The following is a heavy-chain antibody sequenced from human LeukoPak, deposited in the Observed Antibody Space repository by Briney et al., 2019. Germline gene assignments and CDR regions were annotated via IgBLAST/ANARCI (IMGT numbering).Heavy chain of an antibody. CDR2: ISPNSGDT. V-gene: IGHV1-2*02. CDR1: GYTFTGHY. Sequence: GASVKVSCKASGYTFTGHYMQWVRQAPGQGLEWMGWISPNSGDTLHAQKFQGRVTMARDTSINTAYMELSNLRSDDTAVYYCATARQGAGTYAFDIWGQGTMVIVSS. J-gene: IGHJ3*02. CDR3: ATARQGAGTYAFDI. D-gene: IGHD6-13*01.